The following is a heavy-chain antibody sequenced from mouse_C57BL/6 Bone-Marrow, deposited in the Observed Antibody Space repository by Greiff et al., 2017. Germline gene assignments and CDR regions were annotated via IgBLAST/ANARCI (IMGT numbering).Heavy chain of an antibody. J-gene: IGHJ2*01. Sequence: QVQLQQPGAELVRPGSSVKLSCKASGYTFTSSWMDWVKQRPGQGLEWIGNIYPSDSETHYNQKFKDKATLTVDKSSSTAYMQLSSLTSEDSAVYYCARRSYFDYWGQGTTLTVSS. CDR2: IYPSDSET. V-gene: IGHV1-61*01. CDR3: ARRSYFDY. CDR1: GYTFTSSW.